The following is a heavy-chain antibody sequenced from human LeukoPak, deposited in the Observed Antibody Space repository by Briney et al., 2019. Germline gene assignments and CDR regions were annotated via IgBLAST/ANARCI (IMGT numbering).Heavy chain of an antibody. CDR3: AKDLVEMATIARLFDY. CDR1: GFSFKDTG. D-gene: IGHD5-24*01. J-gene: IGHJ4*02. V-gene: IGHV3-33*06. Sequence: GGSLRPSCAASGFSFKDTGMHWVRQAPGKSPEWLTIIWYDESTKYYAAYVKGRFTVSRDNSKNILYLQMNRLRAEDTAVYYCAKDLVEMATIARLFDYWGQGTLVTVSS. CDR2: IWYDESTK.